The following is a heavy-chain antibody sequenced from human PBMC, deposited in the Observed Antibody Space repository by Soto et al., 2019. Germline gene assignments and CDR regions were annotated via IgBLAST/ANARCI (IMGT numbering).Heavy chain of an antibody. CDR2: MNPNSGNT. V-gene: IGHV1-8*01. Sequence: ASVKVSCKASGYTFTSYDINWVRQATGQGLEWMGWMNPNSGNTGYAQKFQGRVTMTRNTSISTAYMELSSLRSEDTAVYYCARGLMLYYYYYYMDVWGKGTKVTVSS. CDR3: ARGLMLYYYYYYMDV. CDR1: GYTFTSYD. D-gene: IGHD2-8*01. J-gene: IGHJ6*03.